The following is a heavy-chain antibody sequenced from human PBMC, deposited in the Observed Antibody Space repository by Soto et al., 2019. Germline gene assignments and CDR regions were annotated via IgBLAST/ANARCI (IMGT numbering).Heavy chain of an antibody. D-gene: IGHD2-2*01. J-gene: IGHJ5*02. CDR1: GYSFTSYW. CDR2: IYPGDSDT. CDR3: ARSKGYCSSTSCPRGYWFDP. Sequence: GESLKISCKGSGYSFTSYWIGWVRQVPGKGLEWMGIIYPGDSDTRYSPSFQGQVTISADKSISTAYLQWSSLKASDTAMYYRARSKGYCSSTSCPRGYWFDPWGQGTLVTVSS. V-gene: IGHV5-51*01.